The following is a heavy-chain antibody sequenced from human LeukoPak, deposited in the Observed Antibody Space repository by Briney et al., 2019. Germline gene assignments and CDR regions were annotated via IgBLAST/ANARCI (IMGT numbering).Heavy chain of an antibody. CDR2: IYYSGST. J-gene: IGHJ4*02. Sequence: SETLSLTCTVSGGSISSYYWSWIRQPPGKGLEWIGSIYYSGSTYYYPSLKSRVTISVDTSKNQFSLKLSSVTAADTAVYYCARDRGGYSYGYGGDFDYWGQGTLVTVSS. D-gene: IGHD5-18*01. CDR1: GGSISSYY. V-gene: IGHV4-59*12. CDR3: ARDRGGYSYGYGGDFDY.